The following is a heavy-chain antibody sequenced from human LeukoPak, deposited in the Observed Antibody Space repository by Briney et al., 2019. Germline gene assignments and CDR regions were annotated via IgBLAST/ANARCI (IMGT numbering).Heavy chain of an antibody. V-gene: IGHV3-9*01. Sequence: PGGSLRLSCAASGFTFDDYAMHWVRQAPGKGLEWVSGISWDSGNIGYADSVKGRFTISRDTAKNSMYLQMTSLRAEDTAFYYCAKDITGSGSYYNYYWGQGTLVTVSS. CDR1: GFTFDDYA. CDR3: AKDITGSGSYYNYY. J-gene: IGHJ4*02. CDR2: ISWDSGNI. D-gene: IGHD3-10*01.